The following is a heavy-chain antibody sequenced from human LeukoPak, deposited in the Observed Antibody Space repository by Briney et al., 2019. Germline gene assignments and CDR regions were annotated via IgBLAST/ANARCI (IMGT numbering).Heavy chain of an antibody. CDR1: GFTFSSYS. D-gene: IGHD6-19*01. CDR3: AKDASVAGLDY. J-gene: IGHJ4*02. Sequence: MPGGSLRLSCAASGFTFSSYSMNWVRQAPGKGLEWVSSISSSSSYIYYADSVKGRFTISRDNSKNTLYLQMNSLRAEDTAVYYCAKDASVAGLDYWGQGTLVTVSS. V-gene: IGHV3-21*01. CDR2: ISSSSSYI.